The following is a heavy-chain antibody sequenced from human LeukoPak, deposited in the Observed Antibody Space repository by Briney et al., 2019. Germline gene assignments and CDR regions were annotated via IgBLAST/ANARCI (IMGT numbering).Heavy chain of an antibody. Sequence: GGSLRLSCAASGFTFSGYWMYWVRQAPGKGLVWVSGVKSDASSTYYADSVKGRFTISRDNAKNTLYLQMNSLRAEDTAVYYCARDQWKLPLDWGQGTLVTVSS. D-gene: IGHD1-26*01. CDR1: GFTFSGYW. J-gene: IGHJ4*02. V-gene: IGHV3-74*01. CDR3: ARDQWKLPLD. CDR2: VKSDASST.